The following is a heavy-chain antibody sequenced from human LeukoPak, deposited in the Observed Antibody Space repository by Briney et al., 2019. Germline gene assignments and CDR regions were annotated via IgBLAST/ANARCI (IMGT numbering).Heavy chain of an antibody. CDR3: ARRVASRPDFYFDP. J-gene: IGHJ5*02. CDR1: GGSLSSYY. V-gene: IGHV4-59*08. D-gene: IGHD6-6*01. CDR2: IYSRGLTRGST. Sequence: PSETLSLTCTVSGGSLSSYYWSWIRQPPGKGLEWIGYIYSRGLTRGSTNYNPSLESRVTISLDTSKNQFSLNLRPVTAADTAIYYCARRVASRPDFYFDPWGQGTPVSVSS.